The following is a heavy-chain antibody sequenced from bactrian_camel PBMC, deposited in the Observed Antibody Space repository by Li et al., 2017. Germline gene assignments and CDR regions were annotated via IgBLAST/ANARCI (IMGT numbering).Heavy chain of an antibody. CDR1: GFTFSSYG. Sequence: VQLVESGGGSVQAGGSLRLSCAASGFTFSSYGMSWVRQAPGKGLEWVSAFYSDGSHAYYADSVKGRFTISKDDAKNTLYLQMNSLKPEDTAVYYCAADGGGTWYSPNYWGQGTQVTVS. CDR3: AADGGGTWYSPNY. CDR2: FYSDGSHA. D-gene: IGHD7*01. V-gene: IGHV3S7*01. J-gene: IGHJ4*01.